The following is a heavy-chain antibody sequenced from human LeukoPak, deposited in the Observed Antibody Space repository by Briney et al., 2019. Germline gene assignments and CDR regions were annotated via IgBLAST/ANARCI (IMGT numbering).Heavy chain of an antibody. J-gene: IGHJ4*02. D-gene: IGHD6-6*01. Sequence: GGSLRLSCAASGFTFSSYAMSWVRQAPGKGLEWVSAISGGGGSTYYGDSVKGRFTISRDNSKNTLYLHMNSLRAEDTAIYYCAKDGSSSPYYFDYWGRGTLVTVSS. CDR2: ISGGGGST. V-gene: IGHV3-23*01. CDR3: AKDGSSSPYYFDY. CDR1: GFTFSSYA.